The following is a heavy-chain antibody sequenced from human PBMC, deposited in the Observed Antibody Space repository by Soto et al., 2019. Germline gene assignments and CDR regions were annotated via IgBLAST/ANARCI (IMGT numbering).Heavy chain of an antibody. Sequence: QVHLVQSGAEVKKPGASVKVSCKVSGYTLTELSMHWVRQAPGKGLEWMGGFDPEDGETIYALELQGRVTMTVDTSTDTAYMDLSRLRSEDTAVYYRATGRFFWYGSAVHWFDPWGQGTLGTFSS. CDR2: FDPEDGET. V-gene: IGHV1-24*01. CDR1: GYTLTELS. D-gene: IGHD3-10*01. J-gene: IGHJ5*02. CDR3: ATGRFFWYGSAVHWFDP.